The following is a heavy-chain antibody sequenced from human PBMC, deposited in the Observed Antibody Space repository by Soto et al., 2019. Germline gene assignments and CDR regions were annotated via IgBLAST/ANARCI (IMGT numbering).Heavy chain of an antibody. J-gene: IGHJ5*02. D-gene: IGHD4-4*01. Sequence: GETLKISCKGSGYSFTSYWIGWVRQMPGKGLEWMGITYPGDSDTRYSPSFQGQVTISADKSISTAYLQWSSLKASDTAMYYCAREGDYSIPWFDPWGQGTLVTVSS. CDR3: AREGDYSIPWFDP. CDR1: GYSFTSYW. V-gene: IGHV5-51*01. CDR2: TYPGDSDT.